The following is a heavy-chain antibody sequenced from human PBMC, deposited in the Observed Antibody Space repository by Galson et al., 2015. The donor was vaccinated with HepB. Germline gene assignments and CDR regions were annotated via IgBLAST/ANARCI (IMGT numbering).Heavy chain of an antibody. CDR2: IRPDGSSQ. D-gene: IGHD7-27*01. V-gene: IGHV3-7*01. CDR3: ARDYNWGWDY. Sequence: SLRLSCAASAFSFDSAWMSWVRQAPGEGLVWLSTIRPDGSSQYYVDSVRGRFTISRDNAKKSLYLHMTSLRVEDTATYYCARDYNWGWDYWGQGTLVTVSS. CDR1: AFSFDSAW. J-gene: IGHJ4*02.